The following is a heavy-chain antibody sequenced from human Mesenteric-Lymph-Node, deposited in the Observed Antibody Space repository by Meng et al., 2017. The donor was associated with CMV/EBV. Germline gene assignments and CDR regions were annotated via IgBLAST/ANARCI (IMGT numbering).Heavy chain of an antibody. Sequence: EGHLGGSGGGLVQPGGSLRLACAASGFNVRDKYMSWVRQAPGKGLEWVCIIYRGDNTYYIDSVKDRFTVSRDNSKNTMYLQMNSLRVEDTAVYYCTGDSVSNPNLDYWGQGTLVTVSS. CDR3: TGDSVSNPNLDY. CDR2: IYRGDNT. J-gene: IGHJ4*02. CDR1: GFNVRDKY. V-gene: IGHV3-66*01. D-gene: IGHD3-10*01.